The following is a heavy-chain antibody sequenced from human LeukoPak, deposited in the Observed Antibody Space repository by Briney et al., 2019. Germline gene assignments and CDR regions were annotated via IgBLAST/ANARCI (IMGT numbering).Heavy chain of an antibody. Sequence: SETLSLTCAVYGGSFSGYYWSWIRQPPGKGLEWIGEINHSGSTNYNPSLKSRVTVSADTSKNQFSLKLSSVTAADTAVYYCARGNTIFGVVPRGDYFDYWGQGTLVTVSS. D-gene: IGHD3-3*01. CDR2: INHSGST. CDR3: ARGNTIFGVVPRGDYFDY. V-gene: IGHV4-34*01. CDR1: GGSFSGYY. J-gene: IGHJ4*02.